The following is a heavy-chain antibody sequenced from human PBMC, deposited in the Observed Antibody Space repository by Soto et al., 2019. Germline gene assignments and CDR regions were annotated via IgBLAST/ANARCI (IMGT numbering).Heavy chain of an antibody. Sequence: LVESGGGLVQPGGSLRLSCAASGFTFSNIWMSRVRRSPEKGPEWVSSISPDGGEIYYVDSVKGRFTISRDNTRNSLYLQMNSLRAEDTAVYYCAKGPRWGQGTLVTVSS. CDR3: AKGPR. CDR1: GFTFSNIW. V-gene: IGHV3-7*01. CDR2: ISPDGGEI. J-gene: IGHJ4*02.